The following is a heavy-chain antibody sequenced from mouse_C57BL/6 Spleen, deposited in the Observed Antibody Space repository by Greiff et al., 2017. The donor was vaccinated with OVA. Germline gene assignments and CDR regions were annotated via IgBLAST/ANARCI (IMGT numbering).Heavy chain of an antibody. J-gene: IGHJ4*01. V-gene: IGHV1-59*01. CDR3: AREGITTVVATPYYYAMDY. Sequence: QVQLQQPGAELVRPGTSVKLSCKASGYTFTSYWMHWVKRRPGQGLEWIGVIDPSDSYTNYNQKFKGKATLTVDTSSSTAYMQLSSLTSEVSAVYYCAREGITTVVATPYYYAMDYWGQGTSVTVSS. CDR1: GYTFTSYW. CDR2: IDPSDSYT. D-gene: IGHD1-1*01.